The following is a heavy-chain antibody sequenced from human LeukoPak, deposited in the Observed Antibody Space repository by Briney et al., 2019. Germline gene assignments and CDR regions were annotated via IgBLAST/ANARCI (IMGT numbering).Heavy chain of an antibody. J-gene: IGHJ5*02. CDR2: IYYSGST. CDR1: GGSISSSSYY. V-gene: IGHV4-39*07. Sequence: SETLSLTCAVSGGSISSSSYYWGWIRQPPGKGLEWIGSIYYSGSTYYNPSLKSRVSLSVDTSKNQFSLKLSSVTAADTAVYYCARIYCDGGGCYWFDPWGQGTLVTVSS. CDR3: ARIYCDGGGCYWFDP. D-gene: IGHD2-15*01.